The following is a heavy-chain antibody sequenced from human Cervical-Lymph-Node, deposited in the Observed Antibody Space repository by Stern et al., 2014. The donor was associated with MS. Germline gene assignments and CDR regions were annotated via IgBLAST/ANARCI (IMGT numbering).Heavy chain of an antibody. V-gene: IGHV5-51*01. CDR3: ARRDGSGSSWYALDY. Sequence: EVQLEESGAEVKKPGESLKISCKGSGYSFTSYWIGWVRQMTGKGLEGMGIIYPGDSDTRYSPSFQGQVTISADKSISTAYLQWSSLKASDTAMYYCARRDGSGSSWYALDYWGQGTLVTVSS. J-gene: IGHJ4*02. CDR1: GYSFTSYW. D-gene: IGHD6-13*01. CDR2: IYPGDSDT.